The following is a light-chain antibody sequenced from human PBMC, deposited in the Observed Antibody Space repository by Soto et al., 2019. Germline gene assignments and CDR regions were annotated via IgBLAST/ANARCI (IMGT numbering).Light chain of an antibody. CDR3: VTWDDSLNGPV. J-gene: IGLJ2*01. V-gene: IGLV1-44*01. CDR2: TDD. CDR1: GSNIGSHT. Sequence: QSVLTQPPSASGTPGQRVTISCSGSGSNIGSHTVNWYQQLPGTAPKLLIYTDDQRPSAVPDRFSGSKSGTSASLAISGLQSEDEADYHCVTWDDSLNGPVFGAGTKLTVL.